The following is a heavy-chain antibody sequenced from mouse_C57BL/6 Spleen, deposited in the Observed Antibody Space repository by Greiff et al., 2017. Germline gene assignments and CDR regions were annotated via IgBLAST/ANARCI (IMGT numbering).Heavy chain of an antibody. CDR3: TRSPFAY. CDR2: IDPETGGT. V-gene: IGHV1-15*01. CDR1: GYTFTDYE. Sequence: QVQLQQSGAELVRPGASVTLSCKASGYTFTDYEMHWVKQTPVHGLEWIGAIDPETGGTAYNQKFKGKAILTAYKSSSTAYMELRSLTSEDSAVYYCTRSPFAYWGQGTLVTVSA. J-gene: IGHJ3*01.